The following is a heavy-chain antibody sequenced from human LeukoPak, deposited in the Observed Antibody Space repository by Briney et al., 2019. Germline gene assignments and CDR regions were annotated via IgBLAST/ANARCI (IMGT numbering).Heavy chain of an antibody. D-gene: IGHD4-17*01. V-gene: IGHV3-49*04. J-gene: IGHJ4*02. Sequence: GGSLRLSCTASGFTFGDYATSWVRQAPGKGLEWVGFIRSKAYGGTTEYAASVKGRFTISRDDSKSIAYLQMNSLKTEDTAVYYCTRRDHGDYVKGGWGQGTLVTVSS. CDR2: IRSKAYGGTT. CDR3: TRRDHGDYVKGG. CDR1: GFTFGDYA.